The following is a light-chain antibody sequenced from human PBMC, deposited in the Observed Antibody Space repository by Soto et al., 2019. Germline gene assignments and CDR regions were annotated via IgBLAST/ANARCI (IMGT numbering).Light chain of an antibody. J-gene: IGLJ2*01. V-gene: IGLV2-14*01. CDR3: SSYTSSSTVV. Sequence: QSALTQPASVSGSTGQSITIYCTGTSSDVGGYNYVSWYQQHPGKAPKLMIYEVSNRPSGVSNRFSGSKSVNTASLTISGLQDEDEADYYCSSYTSSSTVVFGGGTKLTVL. CDR1: SSDVGGYNY. CDR2: EVS.